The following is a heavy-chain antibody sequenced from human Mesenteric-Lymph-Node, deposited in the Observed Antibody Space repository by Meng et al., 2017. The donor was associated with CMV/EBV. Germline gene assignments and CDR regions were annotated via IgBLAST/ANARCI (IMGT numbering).Heavy chain of an antibody. Sequence: ESLKISCAASGFTFSSYWMHWVRQAPGKGLVWVSRINSDGSSTSYADSVKGRFTISRDNAKNTLYLQMNSLRAEDTAVYYCARVPLRYCSSTSCYTFDYWGQGTLVTVSS. CDR3: ARVPLRYCSSTSCYTFDY. J-gene: IGHJ4*02. CDR1: GFTFSSYW. CDR2: INSDGSST. V-gene: IGHV3-74*01. D-gene: IGHD2-2*02.